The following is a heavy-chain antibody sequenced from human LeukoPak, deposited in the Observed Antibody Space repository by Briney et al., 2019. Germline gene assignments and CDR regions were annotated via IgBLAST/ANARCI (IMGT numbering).Heavy chain of an antibody. CDR2: IYYSGST. CDR3: ARGYSSGWYVY. J-gene: IGHJ4*02. Sequence: PSETLSLTCTVSGGSISSSSYYWGWIRQPPGKGLEWIGYIYYSGSTNYNPSLKSRVTISVDTSKNQFSLKLSSVTAADTAVYYCARGYSSGWYVYWGQGTLVTVSS. D-gene: IGHD6-19*01. CDR1: GGSISSSSYY. V-gene: IGHV4-61*05.